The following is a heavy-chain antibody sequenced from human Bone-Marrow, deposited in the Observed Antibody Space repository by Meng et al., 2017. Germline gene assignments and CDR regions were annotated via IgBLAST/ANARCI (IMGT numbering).Heavy chain of an antibody. Sequence: QVQLQESGPRMVKPSQTLSLTCTVSGGSISSGGYYWSWIRQHPGKGLEWIGYIYYSGSTYYNPSLKSLVTISVDTSKNQFSLKLSSVTAADTAVYYCARVGYSGSRVTSYYFDYWGQGTLVTVSS. CDR3: ARVGYSGSRVTSYYFDY. D-gene: IGHD1-26*01. CDR1: GGSISSGGYY. V-gene: IGHV4-31*01. CDR2: IYYSGST. J-gene: IGHJ4*02.